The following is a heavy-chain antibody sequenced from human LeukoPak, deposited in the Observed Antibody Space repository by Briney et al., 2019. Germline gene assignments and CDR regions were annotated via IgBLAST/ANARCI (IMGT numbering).Heavy chain of an antibody. J-gene: IGHJ4*02. V-gene: IGHV4-34*01. Sequence: SETLSLTCAVYGGSFSGYYWSWVRQPPGKGGEGVGEINHRGSTNYTPSLTSRVTISVDTSKNQLSLKLSSVTAADTAVYYCAVIYDFWSDYRRDYWGQGTLVTVSS. D-gene: IGHD3-3*01. CDR1: GGSFSGYY. CDR3: AVIYDFWSDYRRDY. CDR2: INHRGST.